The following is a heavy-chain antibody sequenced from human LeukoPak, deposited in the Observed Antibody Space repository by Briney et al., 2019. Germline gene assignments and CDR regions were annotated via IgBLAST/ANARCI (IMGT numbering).Heavy chain of an antibody. Sequence: PGGSLRLSCVASGFTFTNYGMDWVRQAPGKGLEWVSGVSNRDGSAYYADSVKGRFSVSRDNSKNTLHLQMNSLRDEDTALYYWGSGMAMTWGGPFDFWGQGTWVNGSS. V-gene: IGHV3-23*01. CDR3: GSGMAMTWGGPFDF. D-gene: IGHD6-13*01. CDR1: GFTFTNYG. CDR2: VSNRDGSA. J-gene: IGHJ4*02.